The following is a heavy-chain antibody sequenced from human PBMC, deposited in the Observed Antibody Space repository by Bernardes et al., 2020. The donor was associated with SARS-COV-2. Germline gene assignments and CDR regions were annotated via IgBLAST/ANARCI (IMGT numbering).Heavy chain of an antibody. CDR3: ARNVDPLVTLFDY. CDR1: GYTSTSYH. Sequence: ASVKVSCKASGYTSTSYHISWVRQAPGQGLEWMGWISAYNGNTNYAQKFQGRVTMTTDTSTSTAYMELRSLRSDDTAVCYCARNVDPLVTLFDYWGQGTLVTVSS. D-gene: IGHD6-13*01. CDR2: ISAYNGNT. J-gene: IGHJ4*02. V-gene: IGHV1-18*01.